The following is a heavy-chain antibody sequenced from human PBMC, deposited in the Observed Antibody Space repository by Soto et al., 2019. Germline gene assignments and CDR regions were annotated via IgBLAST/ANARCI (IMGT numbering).Heavy chain of an antibody. D-gene: IGHD2-2*01. J-gene: IGHJ4*02. V-gene: IGHV4-31*03. CDR3: ARGRTSSPTPGDY. Sequence: SETQSLTCTVSGGSISSGGYYWSWIRQHPGKGLEWIGYIYYSGSTYYNPSLESRVTISVDTSKNQFSLKLSSVTAADTAVYYCARGRTSSPTPGDYWGQGTLVTVSS. CDR1: GGSISSGGYY. CDR2: IYYSGST.